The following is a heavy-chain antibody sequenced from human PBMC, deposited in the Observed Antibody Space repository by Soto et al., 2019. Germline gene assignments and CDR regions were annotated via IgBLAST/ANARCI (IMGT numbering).Heavy chain of an antibody. D-gene: IGHD3-10*01. CDR1: GFTFGNYV. CDR2: LSGSGSST. Sequence: GGSLRLSCAASGFTFGNYVLSWVRQAPGKGLEWVSALSGSGSSTYYADSVKGRFTISRDNFKNTLYLQMNNLRAEDMAVYYCARVAWTMFRGVVDWDQGTLVTVSS. CDR3: ARVAWTMFRGVVD. J-gene: IGHJ4*02. V-gene: IGHV3-23*01.